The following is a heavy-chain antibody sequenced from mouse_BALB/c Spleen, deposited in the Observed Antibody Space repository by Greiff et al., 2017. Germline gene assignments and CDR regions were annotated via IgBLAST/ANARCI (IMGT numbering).Heavy chain of an antibody. CDR1: GFTFSSFG. J-gene: IGHJ2*01. CDR2: ISSGSSTI. CDR3: AREDYYGSSLDY. Sequence: EVQVVESGGGLVQPGGSRKLSCAASGFTFSSFGMHWVRQAPEKGLEWVAYISSGSSTIYYADTVKGRFTISRDNPKNTLFLQMTSLRSEDTAMYYCAREDYYGSSLDYWGQGTTLTVSS. V-gene: IGHV5-17*02. D-gene: IGHD1-1*01.